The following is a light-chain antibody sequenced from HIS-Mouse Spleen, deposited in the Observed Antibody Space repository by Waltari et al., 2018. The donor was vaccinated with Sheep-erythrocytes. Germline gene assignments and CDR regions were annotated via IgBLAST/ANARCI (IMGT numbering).Light chain of an antibody. CDR2: EDS. CDR3: YSTDSSGNHWV. V-gene: IGLV3-10*01. J-gene: IGLJ3*02. CDR1: ALPKKY. Sequence: SYELTQPPSVSVSPGQTARITCSGDALPKKYAYWYQQKSGQAPVLVIYEDSKRPSGIPGRFSGSSAGPMATLTISGAQVEDDADYYCYSTDSSGNHWVFGGGTKLTVL.